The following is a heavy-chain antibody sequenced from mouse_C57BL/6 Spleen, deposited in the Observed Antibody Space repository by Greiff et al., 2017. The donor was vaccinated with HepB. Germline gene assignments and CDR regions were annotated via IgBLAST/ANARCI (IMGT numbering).Heavy chain of an antibody. Sequence: VQLQQPGAELVKPGASVKLSCKASGYTFTSYWMHWVKQRPGQGLEWIGMIHPNSGSTNYKEKFKGKATLTVDKSSSTAYMQLSSLTSEDSAVYYCAREAYSNSFAYWGQGTLVTVSA. CDR3: AREAYSNSFAY. J-gene: IGHJ3*01. D-gene: IGHD2-5*01. CDR1: GYTFTSYW. V-gene: IGHV1-64*01. CDR2: IHPNSGST.